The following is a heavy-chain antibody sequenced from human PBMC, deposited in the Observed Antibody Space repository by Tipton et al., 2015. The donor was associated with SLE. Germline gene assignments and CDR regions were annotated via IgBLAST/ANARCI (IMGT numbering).Heavy chain of an antibody. V-gene: IGHV3-21*01. CDR3: AKLGLVVVPAAPFDY. Sequence: GSLRLSCAASGFTFSSYSMNWVRQAPGKGLEWVSSISSSSSYIYYADSVKGRFTISRDNSKNTLYLQMNSLRAEDTAVYYCAKLGLVVVPAAPFDYWGQGTLVTVSS. J-gene: IGHJ4*02. CDR2: ISSSSSYI. CDR1: GFTFSSYS. D-gene: IGHD2-2*01.